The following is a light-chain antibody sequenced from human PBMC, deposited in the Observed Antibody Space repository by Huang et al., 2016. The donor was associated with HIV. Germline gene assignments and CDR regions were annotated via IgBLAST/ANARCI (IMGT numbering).Light chain of an antibody. CDR1: QSLVYSDRSTY. V-gene: IGKV2-30*01. CDR2: KVS. CDR3: MQGSRWPWT. Sequence: DVVMTQSPLSLPVTLGQPASISCRSSQSLVYSDRSTYLNWFQQRPGQSPRRLIYKVSNRDSGVPDRFSGSGSGTEFTLKISRVEAEDVGIYYCMQGSRWPWTFGQGTKVEIK. J-gene: IGKJ1*01.